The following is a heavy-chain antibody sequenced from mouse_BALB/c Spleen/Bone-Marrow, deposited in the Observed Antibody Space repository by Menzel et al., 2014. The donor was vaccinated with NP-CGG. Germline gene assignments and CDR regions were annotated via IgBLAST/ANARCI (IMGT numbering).Heavy chain of an antibody. CDR1: GYTFTSYT. V-gene: IGHV1-4*01. J-gene: IGHJ3*01. D-gene: IGHD2-14*01. Sequence: VQLQQSGAELARPGASVKMSCKASGYTFTSYTMHWVKQRPGQGLEWIGYINPSSGYTNYNQKFKDKAILTADKSSSTAYMQLSSLTSEDSAVYYCARAAYYRYDEGAWFAYWGQGTLVTVSA. CDR3: ARAAYYRYDEGAWFAY. CDR2: INPSSGYT.